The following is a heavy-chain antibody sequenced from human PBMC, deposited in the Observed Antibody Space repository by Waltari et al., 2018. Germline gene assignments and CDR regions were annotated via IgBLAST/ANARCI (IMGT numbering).Heavy chain of an antibody. CDR2: IYYSGST. D-gene: IGHD3-16*01. J-gene: IGHJ4*02. CDR3: AQIGRRGAALDY. V-gene: IGHV4-59*11. Sequence: QVQLQESGPGLVKPSETLSLTCTVPGASISSHYWSWIRQPPGKGLEWIGDIYYSGSTNYNPSLKSRVTISVDTSKNQFSLKLSSVTAADTAVYYCAQIGRRGAALDYWGQGTLVTVSS. CDR1: GASISSHY.